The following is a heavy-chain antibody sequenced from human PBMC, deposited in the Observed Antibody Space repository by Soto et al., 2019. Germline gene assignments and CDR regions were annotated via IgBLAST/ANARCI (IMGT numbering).Heavy chain of an antibody. D-gene: IGHD2-2*01. V-gene: IGHV3-49*03. CDR2: IRSKAYGGTT. J-gene: IGHJ6*02. CDR3: TRGRTGYYYYGMDV. CDR1: GFTFGDYT. Sequence: PGGSLRLSCTASGFTFGDYTMSWFRQAPGKGLEWVSFIRSKAYGGTTEYAASVRGRFTISRDDSKSIAYLQMGSLKTEDTAVYYCTRGRTGYYYYGMDVWGQGTTVTVSS.